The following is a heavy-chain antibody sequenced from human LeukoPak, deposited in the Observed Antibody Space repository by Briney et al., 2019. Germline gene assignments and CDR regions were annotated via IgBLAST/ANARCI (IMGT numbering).Heavy chain of an antibody. CDR2: IYYTGST. D-gene: IGHD3-22*01. V-gene: IGHV4-59*01. Sequence: SETLSLTCTVSGGSFNNYCWNWIRQPPGKGLEGIGYIYYTGSTNYNPSLKSRVTISVDTSKNQFSLKLSSVAAEDTAVYYCASGRYDNSGHYGYYFDYWGQGALVTVSS. CDR1: GGSFNNYC. CDR3: ASGRYDNSGHYGYYFDY. J-gene: IGHJ4*02.